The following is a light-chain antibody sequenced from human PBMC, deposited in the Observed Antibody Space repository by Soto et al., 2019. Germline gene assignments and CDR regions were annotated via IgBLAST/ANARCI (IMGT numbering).Light chain of an antibody. CDR1: QSLSN. Sequence: VLTQSPATLSVSPGERAILSCRASQSLSNLAWYQQKPGQAPRLLIYGASSRATGIPDRFSGSGSGTDFTLTISRLEPEDFALYYCQQYGRSPTTFGQGTRLEIK. V-gene: IGKV3-20*01. CDR2: GAS. CDR3: QQYGRSPTT. J-gene: IGKJ5*01.